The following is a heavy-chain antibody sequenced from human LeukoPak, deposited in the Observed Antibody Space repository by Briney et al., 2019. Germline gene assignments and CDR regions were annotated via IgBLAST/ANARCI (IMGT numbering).Heavy chain of an antibody. V-gene: IGHV1-18*01. Sequence: ASVKVSCKASGYTFTSYGISWVRQAPGQGLEWMGWISAYNGNTNYAQKLQGRVTMTTDTSTSTAYMELRSLRSDDTAVYYCARDDRYSSSSKDAFDIWGQGTMVTVSP. J-gene: IGHJ3*02. CDR3: ARDDRYSSSSKDAFDI. CDR1: GYTFTSYG. CDR2: ISAYNGNT. D-gene: IGHD6-6*01.